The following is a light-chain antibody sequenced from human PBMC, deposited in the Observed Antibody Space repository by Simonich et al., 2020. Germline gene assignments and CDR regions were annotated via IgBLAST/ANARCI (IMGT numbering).Light chain of an antibody. V-gene: IGKV3D-20*01. CDR2: DAS. Sequence: EIVLTQSPGTLSLSPGERATLSCRASQSVSSSYLAWYQQKPGLAPRLLIYDASSRATGIPDRFSGSGSVTDFTLTISRLEPEDFAVYYCQQYGSSPPVTFGGGTKVEIK. J-gene: IGKJ4*01. CDR1: QSVSSSY. CDR3: QQYGSSPPVT.